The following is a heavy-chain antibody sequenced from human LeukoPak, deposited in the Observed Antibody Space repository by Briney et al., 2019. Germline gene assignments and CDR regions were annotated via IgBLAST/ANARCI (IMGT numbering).Heavy chain of an antibody. J-gene: IGHJ3*02. CDR1: GYTFTSYD. D-gene: IGHD3-9*01. CDR3: AMTTGTILMTANAFDI. V-gene: IGHV1-8*01. Sequence: ASVKVSCKASGYTFTSYDINWVRQATGQGLEWMGWMNPNSGNTGYAQKFQGRVTMTRNTSISTAYMELSSLRSEDTAVYYCAMTTGTILMTANAFDIWGQGTMVTVSS. CDR2: MNPNSGNT.